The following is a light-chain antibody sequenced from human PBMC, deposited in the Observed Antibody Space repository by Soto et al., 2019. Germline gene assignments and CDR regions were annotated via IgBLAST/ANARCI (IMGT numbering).Light chain of an antibody. Sequence: QSALTQPASVSGSPGQSIAISCTGTSTDVGAYNFVSWYRQHPGRAPELIIYDVSDRPSGVSNRFSGSKSGNTASLTISGLQAEDEADYYCSSYTSSGTLYVFGSGTKVTVL. CDR1: STDVGAYNF. CDR3: SSYTSSGTLYV. J-gene: IGLJ1*01. V-gene: IGLV2-14*03. CDR2: DVS.